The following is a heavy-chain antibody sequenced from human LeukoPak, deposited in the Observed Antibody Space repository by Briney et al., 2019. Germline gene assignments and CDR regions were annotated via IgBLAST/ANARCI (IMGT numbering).Heavy chain of an antibody. V-gene: IGHV4-31*03. CDR1: GGSISSGGYY. Sequence: SQTLSLTCTVSGGSISSGGYYWSWIRQHPGKGLEWIGYIYYSGSTYYNPSLKSRVTISVDTSKNQFSLKLSSVTAADTAVYYCARAPSYGPRIAFDIWGQGTMVTVSS. J-gene: IGHJ3*02. CDR3: ARAPSYGPRIAFDI. CDR2: IYYSGST. D-gene: IGHD4-17*01.